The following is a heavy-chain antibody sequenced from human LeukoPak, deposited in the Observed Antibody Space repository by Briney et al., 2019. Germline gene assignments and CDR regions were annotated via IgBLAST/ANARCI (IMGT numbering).Heavy chain of an antibody. D-gene: IGHD2-15*01. CDR2: ISYDGSNK. CDR1: GFTFSSYA. V-gene: IGHV3-30*04. Sequence: GRSLRLSCAASGFTFSSYAMHWVRQAPGKGLEWVAVISYDGSNKYYADSVKGRFTISRDNSKNTLYLQMNSLRAEDTAVYYCAKDSCSGGSCYSGWFDPWGQGTLVTVSS. CDR3: AKDSCSGGSCYSGWFDP. J-gene: IGHJ5*02.